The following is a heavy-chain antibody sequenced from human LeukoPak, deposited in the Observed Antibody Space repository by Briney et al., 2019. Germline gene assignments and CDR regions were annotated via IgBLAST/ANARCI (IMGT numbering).Heavy chain of an antibody. CDR2: INHSGST. Sequence: SETLSLTCAVYGGSLSGYYWSWIRQPPGKGLEWIGEINHSGSTNYNPSLKSRVTISVDTSKNQFSLKLSSVTAADTAVYYCASLPRITIFGVVRGVDYWGQGTLVTVSS. V-gene: IGHV4-34*01. CDR1: GGSLSGYY. J-gene: IGHJ4*02. D-gene: IGHD3-3*01. CDR3: ASLPRITIFGVVRGVDY.